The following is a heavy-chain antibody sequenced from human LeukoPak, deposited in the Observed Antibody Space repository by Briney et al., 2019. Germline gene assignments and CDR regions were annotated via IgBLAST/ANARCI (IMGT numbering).Heavy chain of an antibody. V-gene: IGHV3-48*04. J-gene: IGHJ6*02. CDR2: ISSSSSTI. CDR1: GFTFSSYA. D-gene: IGHD1-26*01. CDR3: ARDREWELPGNSMDV. Sequence: GGSLRLSCAASGFTFSSYAMSWVRQAPGKGLEWVSYISSSSSTIYYADSVKGRFTISRDNAKNSLYLQMNSLRAEDTAVYYCARDREWELPGNSMDVWGQGTTVTVSS.